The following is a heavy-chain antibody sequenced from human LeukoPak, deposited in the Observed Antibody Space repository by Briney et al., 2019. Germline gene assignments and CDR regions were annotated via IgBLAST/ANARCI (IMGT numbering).Heavy chain of an antibody. Sequence: SETLSLTCTVSGGSISSYYWSWIRQPPGKGLEWIGYIYYSGSTNYNPSLKSRVTISVDTSKNQFSLKLSSVTAADTAVYYCARVKVRGPGWFDPWGQGTLVAVSS. J-gene: IGHJ5*02. V-gene: IGHV4-59*01. CDR2: IYYSGST. CDR3: ARVKVRGPGWFDP. D-gene: IGHD3-10*01. CDR1: GGSISSYY.